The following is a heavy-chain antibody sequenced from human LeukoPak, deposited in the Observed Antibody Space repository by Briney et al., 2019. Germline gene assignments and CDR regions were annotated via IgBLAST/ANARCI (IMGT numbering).Heavy chain of an antibody. V-gene: IGHV3-30*02. D-gene: IGHD6-13*01. CDR2: IRYDGTTK. Sequence: GGSLRLSCAASGFTFSTYGIHWVRQAPGKGLEWVAHIRYDGTTKYYADSLKGRFTVSRDNSGDTVYLQMNSLRADDTAVYYCARGVYSTSWYQFDYWGQGTLVTVSS. CDR3: ARGVYSTSWYQFDY. J-gene: IGHJ4*02. CDR1: GFTFSTYG.